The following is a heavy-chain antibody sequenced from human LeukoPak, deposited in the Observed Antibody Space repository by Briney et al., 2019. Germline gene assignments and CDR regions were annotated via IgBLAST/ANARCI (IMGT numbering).Heavy chain of an antibody. CDR1: GFTFSSNN. Sequence: GGSLRLSCAASGFTFSSNNMNWVRQAPGKGLEWVSYISSSGGTIYYADSVMGRFTISRDNSKNRLYLQMNSLRPEDTAVYYCARDLAPANYGDLEPLDSWGQGTLVTVSS. CDR2: ISSSGGTI. CDR3: ARDLAPANYGDLEPLDS. V-gene: IGHV3-48*01. J-gene: IGHJ4*02. D-gene: IGHD4-17*01.